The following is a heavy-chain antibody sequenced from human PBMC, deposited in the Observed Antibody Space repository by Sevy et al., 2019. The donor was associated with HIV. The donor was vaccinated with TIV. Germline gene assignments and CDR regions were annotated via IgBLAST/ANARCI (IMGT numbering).Heavy chain of an antibody. CDR1: GGTLNNYG. CDR3: ASVRPCGGDCYLFDT. V-gene: IGHV1-69*10. D-gene: IGHD2-21*02. CDR2: IIPSVGIA. Sequence: ASVKVSCKASGGTLNNYGMNWVRQAPGQGLEWMGGIIPSVGIASYAQKIKGRAAISADTSTSTLYLEVGRLRSDDTAVYFCASVRPCGGDCYLFDTWGQGTLVTVSS. J-gene: IGHJ4*02.